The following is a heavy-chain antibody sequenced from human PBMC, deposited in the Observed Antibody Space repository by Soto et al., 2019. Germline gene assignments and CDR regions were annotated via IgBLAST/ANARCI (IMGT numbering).Heavy chain of an antibody. CDR2: IFHSGIT. V-gene: IGHV4-38-2*02. Sequence: PSETLSLTCAVSGDSIRNGYYWGWIRQPPGKGLEWIGSIFHSGITHYNPSLKSRVTISVHPSKNQFSLRLTSVTAADTAVYYCVRDVDWLAPWGQGILVTVSS. CDR1: GDSIRNGYY. J-gene: IGHJ5*02. CDR3: VRDVDWLAP.